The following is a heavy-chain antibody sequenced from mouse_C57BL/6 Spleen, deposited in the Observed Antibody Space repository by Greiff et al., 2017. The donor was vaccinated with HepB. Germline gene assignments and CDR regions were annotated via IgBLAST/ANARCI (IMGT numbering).Heavy chain of an antibody. CDR3: ARDWDDAY. J-gene: IGHJ3*01. CDR2: INPSSGYT. D-gene: IGHD4-1*01. CDR1: GYTFTSYT. Sequence: QVQLKESGAELARPGASVKMSCKASGYTFTSYTMHWVKQRPGQGLEWIGYINPSSGYTKYNQKFKDKATLTADKSSSTAYMQLSSLTSEDSAVYYCARDWDDAYWGQGTLVTVSA. V-gene: IGHV1-4*01.